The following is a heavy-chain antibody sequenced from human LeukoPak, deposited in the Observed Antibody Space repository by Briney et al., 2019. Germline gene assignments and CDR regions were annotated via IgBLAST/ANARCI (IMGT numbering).Heavy chain of an antibody. V-gene: IGHV4-4*07. Sequence: PSETLSLTCTVSGGSISSYYWSWIRQPAGKGLEWIGRIYTGGSTNYNPSLKSRVTISVDKSKNQFSLKLSSVTAADTAVYYCARVRSFSSRHHDAFDVWGQGTMVAVSS. CDR1: GGSISSYY. J-gene: IGHJ3*01. CDR2: IYTGGST. CDR3: ARVRSFSSRHHDAFDV. D-gene: IGHD6-13*01.